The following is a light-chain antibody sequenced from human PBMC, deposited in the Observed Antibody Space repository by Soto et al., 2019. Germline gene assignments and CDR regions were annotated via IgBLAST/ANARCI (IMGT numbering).Light chain of an antibody. CDR2: KAS. V-gene: IGKV1-5*03. CDR1: QSISSW. Sequence: DLQMTQSPSTLSASVGARVTITCRASQSISSWLAWYQQKQGKAPKLLIYKASSLERGVPSRFSGSGSGSELTITISSLQPDDFETYYCQQYNSYPLTFGGGTKVDIK. CDR3: QQYNSYPLT. J-gene: IGKJ4*01.